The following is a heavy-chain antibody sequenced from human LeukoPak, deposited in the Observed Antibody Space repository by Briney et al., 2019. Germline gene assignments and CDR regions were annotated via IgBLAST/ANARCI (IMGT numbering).Heavy chain of an antibody. CDR1: GFTFSSYS. CDR2: ISSSSYI. V-gene: IGHV3-21*01. J-gene: IGHJ4*02. Sequence: PGGSLRLSCAASGFTFSSYSMNWVRQAPGKGLEWVSSISSSSYIYYSDSVKGRFTITRDNAKNSLYLQMNSLRAEDTAVYYCARVRYSRSSPFDYWGQGTLVTVSS. CDR3: ARVRYSRSSPFDY. D-gene: IGHD6-6*01.